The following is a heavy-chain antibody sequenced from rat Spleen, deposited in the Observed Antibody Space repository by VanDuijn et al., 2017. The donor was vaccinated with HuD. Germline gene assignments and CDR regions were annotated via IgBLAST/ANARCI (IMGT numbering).Heavy chain of an antibody. J-gene: IGHJ3*01. D-gene: IGHD1-6*01. CDR2: IKYSGST. Sequence: EVQLQESGPGLVKPAQSLSLTCSVTGNSITSNYWGWVRKFPGNKMEWIGHIKYSGSTSYNPSLKSRISITRDTSKNQFFLQLNSITADDTATYYCATYSDYATSPFAYWGRGTLVTVSS. V-gene: IGHV3-1*01. CDR3: ATYSDYATSPFAY. CDR1: GNSITSNY.